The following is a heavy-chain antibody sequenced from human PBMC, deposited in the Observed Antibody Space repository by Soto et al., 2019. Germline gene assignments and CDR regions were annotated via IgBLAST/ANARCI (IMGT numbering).Heavy chain of an antibody. CDR3: AKDGGNGYYYGMDV. CDR2: ISWNSGSI. CDR1: GFTFSSCA. J-gene: IGHJ6*02. D-gene: IGHD1-1*01. V-gene: IGHV3-9*01. Sequence: PGGSLRLSCAASGFTFSSCAMGWVRQAPGKGLEWVSGISWNSGSIGYADSVKGRFTISRDNAKNSLYLQMNSLRAEDTALYYWAKDGGNGYYYGMDVWGQGTTVTVSS.